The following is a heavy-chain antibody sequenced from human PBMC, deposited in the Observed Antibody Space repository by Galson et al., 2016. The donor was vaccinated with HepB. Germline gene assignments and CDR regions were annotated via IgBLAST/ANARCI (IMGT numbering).Heavy chain of an antibody. CDR3: ARAFSETAVGNLDH. Sequence: SCKASGYSFTKYYMHWVRQAPGQGFEGMGIINPSDGTTTYAQTFQGRLTMTRDTSTTTVHMELSSLRSDDPAVYYWARAFSETAVGNLDHWGQGTQVIVSA. D-gene: IGHD2-2*01. CDR2: INPSDGTT. CDR1: GYSFTKYY. J-gene: IGHJ4*02. V-gene: IGHV1-46*01.